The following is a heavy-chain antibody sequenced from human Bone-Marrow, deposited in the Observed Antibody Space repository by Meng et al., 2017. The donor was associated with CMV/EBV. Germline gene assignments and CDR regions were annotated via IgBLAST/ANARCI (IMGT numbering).Heavy chain of an antibody. CDR1: GYTFTSYY. D-gene: IGHD6-19*01. J-gene: IGHJ6*02. CDR3: AREVAANYYYYGMDV. Sequence: GESLKISCKASGYTFTSYYMHWVRQAPGQGLEWMGIINPSGGSTSYAQKFQGRVTMTRDTSTSTVYMELSSLRSEDTAVYYCAREVAANYYYYGMDVWGQGTTVTVSS. CDR2: INPSGGST. V-gene: IGHV1-46*01.